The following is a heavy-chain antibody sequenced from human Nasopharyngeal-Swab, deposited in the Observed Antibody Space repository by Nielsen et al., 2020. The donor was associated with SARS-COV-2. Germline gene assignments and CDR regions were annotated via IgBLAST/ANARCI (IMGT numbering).Heavy chain of an antibody. Sequence: ASVKVSCKASGYTFTSYAMNWVRQAPGQGLVWMGWINTNTGNPTYAQGFTGRFVFSLDTSVSTEYLQISSLKDEYTAVYYCGRVSYDILTGYWGFDYWGQGTLVTVSS. CDR2: INTNTGNP. D-gene: IGHD3-9*01. V-gene: IGHV7-4-1*02. CDR3: GRVSYDILTGYWGFDY. CDR1: GYTFTSYA. J-gene: IGHJ4*02.